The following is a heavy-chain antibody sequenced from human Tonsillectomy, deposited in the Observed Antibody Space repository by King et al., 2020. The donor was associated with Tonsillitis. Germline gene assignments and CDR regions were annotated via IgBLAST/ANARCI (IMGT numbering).Heavy chain of an antibody. CDR3: ARGDTAMDAFDY. CDR2: IGTAGDT. CDR1: GFTFSSYD. Sequence: VQLVESGGGLVQPGGSLRLSCAASGFTFSSYDMHWVRQATGKGLDWVSAIGTAGDTYNPGPVKGRFTISRENAKNSLYLQLNSLRAGDTAVYYCARGDTAMDAFDYWGQGTLVTVSS. J-gene: IGHJ4*02. D-gene: IGHD5-18*01. V-gene: IGHV3-13*01.